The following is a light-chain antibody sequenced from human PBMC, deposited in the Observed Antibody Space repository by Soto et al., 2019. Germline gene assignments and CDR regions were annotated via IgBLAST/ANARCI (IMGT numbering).Light chain of an antibody. Sequence: SALTQPPSVSGSPGQSVTISCTGTSSDVGGYDYVSWYQQRPGKAPKLLIYDVTKRPSGVPDRFSGSKSGNTASLTISGLQAEDEADFYCCSYGGSFPYVFGTGTKV. V-gene: IGLV2-11*01. CDR2: DVT. CDR3: CSYGGSFPYV. J-gene: IGLJ1*01. CDR1: SSDVGGYDY.